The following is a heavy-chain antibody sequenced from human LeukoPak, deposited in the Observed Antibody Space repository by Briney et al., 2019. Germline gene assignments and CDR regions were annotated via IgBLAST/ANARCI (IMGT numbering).Heavy chain of an antibody. CDR1: GSSFIRYW. CDR2: IYPGDSDT. V-gene: IGHV5-51*01. Sequence: GESLKISCKGSGSSFIRYWIAWVRQLPGKGLEWMGIIYPGDSDTRYSPSFQGQVTISADKSISTAYLQWSSLKASDTAMYYCARREFYGPLDYWGQGTLVTVSS. D-gene: IGHD2/OR15-2a*01. J-gene: IGHJ4*02. CDR3: ARREFYGPLDY.